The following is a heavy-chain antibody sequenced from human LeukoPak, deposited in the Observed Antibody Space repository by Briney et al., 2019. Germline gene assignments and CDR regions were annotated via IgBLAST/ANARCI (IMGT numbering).Heavy chain of an antibody. J-gene: IGHJ2*01. Sequence: GESLKISCKASGHSFTSYWIGWVRQMPGKGLEWMGIIYPGDSDTRYSPSFQGQVTISADKSISTAYLQWSSLKASDTAMYYCARRAYGGDSYWYFDLWGRGTLVTVSS. CDR3: ARRAYGGDSYWYFDL. CDR1: GHSFTSYW. CDR2: IYPGDSDT. D-gene: IGHD4-23*01. V-gene: IGHV5-51*01.